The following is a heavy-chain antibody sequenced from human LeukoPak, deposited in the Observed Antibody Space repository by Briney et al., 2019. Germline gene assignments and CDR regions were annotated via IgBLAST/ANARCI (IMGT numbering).Heavy chain of an antibody. Sequence: ASVKVSCKASGYTFTSYYMHWVRQAPGQGLEWMGIINPNGGNTSYAQKFQGRVTMTRDTSTSTDYMELSSLRSEDTAVYYCARDAGGYSGKYGMDVWGQGTTVTVSS. CDR1: GYTFTSYY. V-gene: IGHV1-46*01. D-gene: IGHD5-12*01. CDR3: ARDAGGYSGKYGMDV. CDR2: INPNGGNT. J-gene: IGHJ6*02.